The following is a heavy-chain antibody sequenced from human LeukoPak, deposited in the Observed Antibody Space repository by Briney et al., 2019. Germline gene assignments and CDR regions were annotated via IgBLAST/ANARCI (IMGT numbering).Heavy chain of an antibody. CDR3: AKDMITFGGVIVPDFDY. J-gene: IGHJ4*02. CDR2: IRSDGNDK. CDR1: GFTFSNSG. Sequence: GGSLRLSCAASGFTFSNSGMHWVRQAPGKGLEWVAFIRSDGNDKYYVDSVKGRFTISRDNSKNTLYLQMNSLRAEDTAVYYCAKDMITFGGVIVPDFDYWGQGTLVTVSS. V-gene: IGHV3-30*02. D-gene: IGHD3-16*02.